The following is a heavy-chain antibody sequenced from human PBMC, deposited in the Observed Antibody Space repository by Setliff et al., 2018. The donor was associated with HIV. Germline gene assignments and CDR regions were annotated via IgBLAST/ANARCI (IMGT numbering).Heavy chain of an antibody. CDR2: VNRDGSST. V-gene: IGHV3-74*01. D-gene: IGHD5-12*01. CDR1: EFTFSSSS. J-gene: IGHJ4*02. CDR3: HSGYDTEEQSYFDY. Sequence: GGSLRLSCAASEFTFSSSSMNWVRQAPGKGLEWVSRVNRDGSSTTYADSVKGRFTISRDNAKNTLYLQMNSLRVEDTGVYYCHSGYDTEEQSYFDYWGQGALVTVSS.